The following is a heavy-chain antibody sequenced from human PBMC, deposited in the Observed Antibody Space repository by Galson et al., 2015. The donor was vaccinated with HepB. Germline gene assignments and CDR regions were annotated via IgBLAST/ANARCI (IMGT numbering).Heavy chain of an antibody. Sequence: SLRLSCAASGFTFSNYALNWVRQGPGKRLEWVAAISGSGATTYYAESVKGRFTISRDNSKNTLQLEMNSRRADDTAVYYCAKANYPGYCSGERSGNCFPLYNFDCWGQGTLVTVSS. D-gene: IGHD2-15*01. CDR1: GFTFSNYA. CDR2: ISGSGATT. J-gene: IGHJ4*02. V-gene: IGHV3-23*01. CDR3: AKANYPGYCSGERSGNCFPLYNFDC.